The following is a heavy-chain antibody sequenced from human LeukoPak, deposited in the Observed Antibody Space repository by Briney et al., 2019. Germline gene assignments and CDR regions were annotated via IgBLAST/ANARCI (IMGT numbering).Heavy chain of an antibody. D-gene: IGHD3-10*01. Sequence: SETLSLTCTVSGGSISSGSYYWSWIRQPAGKGLEWIGRIYTSGSTNYNPSLKSRVTISADTSKNQFSLKLSSVTAADTAVYYCARASWFGESTTDYWGQGTLVTVSS. CDR3: ARASWFGESTTDY. J-gene: IGHJ4*02. V-gene: IGHV4-61*02. CDR1: GGSISSGSYY. CDR2: IYTSGST.